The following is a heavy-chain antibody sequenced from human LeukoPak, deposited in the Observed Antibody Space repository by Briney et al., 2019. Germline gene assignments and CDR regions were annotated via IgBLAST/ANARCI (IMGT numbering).Heavy chain of an antibody. D-gene: IGHD1-26*01. CDR1: GFTFSSYG. CDR3: AKDTGLVAATRYYFDY. Sequence: PGGSLRLSCAASGFTFSSYGMHWVRQAPGKGLEWVAVIWYDGNNKYYADSVKGRFTISRDNSQNTLYLQMNSLRVEDTAVYYCAKDTGLVAATRYYFDYWGQGTPVTASS. CDR2: IWYDGNNK. J-gene: IGHJ4*02. V-gene: IGHV3-33*06.